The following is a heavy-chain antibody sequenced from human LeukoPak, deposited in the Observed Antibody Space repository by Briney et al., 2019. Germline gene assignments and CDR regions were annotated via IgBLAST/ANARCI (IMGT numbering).Heavy chain of an antibody. V-gene: IGHV4-39*07. Sequence: SETLSLTCTVSGGSISISSYYWGWIRQPPGKGLEWFGSSYYSGSTYYNPSRKSRVTMSVDTSKNHVSPKRSAESSADTGVYYCAIRRYSWAYYVDYWLQATLV. D-gene: IGHD3-9*01. CDR2: SYYSGST. CDR1: GGSISISSYY. CDR3: AIRRYSWAYYVDY. J-gene: IGHJ4*02.